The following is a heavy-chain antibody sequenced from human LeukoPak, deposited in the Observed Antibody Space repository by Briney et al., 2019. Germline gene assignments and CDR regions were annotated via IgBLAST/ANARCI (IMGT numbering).Heavy chain of an antibody. CDR1: GGSSVSSGGYY. J-gene: IGHJ4*02. V-gene: IGHV4-31*03. CDR2: FYHRA. CDR3: VREGEYGEDYY. D-gene: IGHD4-17*01. Sequence: PSETLSLTSTVSGGSSVSSGGYYWTWIRQHPEKGLEWIGYFYHRASYNPSLKGRVTISIDTSKNQFSLRLTSVTAADTALYYCVREGEYGEDYYWGQGIQVIVSA.